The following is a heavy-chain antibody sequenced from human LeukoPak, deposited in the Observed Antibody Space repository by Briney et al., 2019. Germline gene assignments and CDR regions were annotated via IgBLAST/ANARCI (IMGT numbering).Heavy chain of an antibody. J-gene: IGHJ4*02. V-gene: IGHV3-23*01. CDR3: ATSSGWYPKYFDY. CDR2: ITGSGGDT. D-gene: IGHD6-19*01. CDR1: GFTFSSYP. Sequence: PGGSLRLSCAASGFTFSSYPMSWVRQAPGKGLEWVSGITGSGGDTYYADSVKGRFTISRDNSKSTLYLQMNSLRAEDTALYYCATSSGWYPKYFDYWGQGTLVTVSS.